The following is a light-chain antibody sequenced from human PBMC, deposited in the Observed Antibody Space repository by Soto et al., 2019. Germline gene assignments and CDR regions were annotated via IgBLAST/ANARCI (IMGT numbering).Light chain of an antibody. V-gene: IGLV2-11*01. Sequence: QSALTQSRSVSGAPGQSVTISCTGTSSDVSWYQHHPGKAPKLMIYDVYKRPSGVPDRFFGSKSGNTASLTISGLQAEDEADFYFSSNGGSHVWVFGGGTKLTVL. CDR2: DVY. CDR3: SSNGGSHVWV. CDR1: SSDV. J-gene: IGLJ3*02.